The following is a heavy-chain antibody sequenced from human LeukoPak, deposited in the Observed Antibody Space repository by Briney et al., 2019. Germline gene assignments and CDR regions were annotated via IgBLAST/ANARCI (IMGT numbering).Heavy chain of an antibody. CDR3: ASRSSKLRYFDGSYFSGDY. J-gene: IGHJ4*02. V-gene: IGHV1-2*06. D-gene: IGHD3-9*01. CDR2: INPNSGGT. Sequence: GASVKISCKASGYTFTDFYINWLRQAPGQGLEWMGRINPNSGGTNYAQKFQGRVTMTRDTSISTAYMELSRLSSDDTAVYYCASRSSKLRYFDGSYFSGDYWGQGTLVTVSS. CDR1: GYTFTDFY.